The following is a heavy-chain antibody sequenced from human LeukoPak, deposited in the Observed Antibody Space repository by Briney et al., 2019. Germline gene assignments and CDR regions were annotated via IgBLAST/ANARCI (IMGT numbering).Heavy chain of an antibody. CDR3: AKDRSLYMVRGVTCYFDY. Sequence: GGSLRLSCAASGFTFSSYGMHWVRQAPGKGLEWVAFIRYDGSNKYYADSVKGRFTISRDNSKNTLYLQMNSLRAEDTAVYYCAKDRSLYMVRGVTCYFDYWGQGTLVTVSS. CDR2: IRYDGSNK. D-gene: IGHD3-10*01. CDR1: GFTFSSYG. V-gene: IGHV3-30*02. J-gene: IGHJ4*02.